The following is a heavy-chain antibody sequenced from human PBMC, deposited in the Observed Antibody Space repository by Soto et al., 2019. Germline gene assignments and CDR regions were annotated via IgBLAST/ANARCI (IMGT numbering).Heavy chain of an antibody. V-gene: IGHV4-31*03. D-gene: IGHD4-17*01. CDR2: IYYSGTK. J-gene: IGHJ3*02. Sequence: QVQLQESCPGLVKPSQTLSLTCTVSGDSINNGDCYWSWLRQLPGTGLEWIGYIYYSGTKYYNPSLKSRVSMSVDTSKNQFSLNLTSVTAADTAVYYCAREKEDDSGDYKAFDIWGQGTVVTVSS. CDR3: AREKEDDSGDYKAFDI. CDR1: GDSINNGDCY.